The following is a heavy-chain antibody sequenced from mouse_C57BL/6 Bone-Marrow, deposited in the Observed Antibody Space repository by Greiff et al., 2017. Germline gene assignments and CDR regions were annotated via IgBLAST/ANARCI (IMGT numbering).Heavy chain of an antibody. Sequence: VLLQQSGAGLVKPGASVKLSCTASGFTFNSYSMPWVQQSPEQGLEWIGRIGPDDGYTNYPQKFKGKVTLTADTSSKTAYLQLSSLTSEDTAVYYCATPYLGYWGQGTTLTVSS. CDR1: GFTFNSYS. V-gene: IGHV14-1*01. CDR2: IGPDDGYT. J-gene: IGHJ2*01. CDR3: ATPYLGY.